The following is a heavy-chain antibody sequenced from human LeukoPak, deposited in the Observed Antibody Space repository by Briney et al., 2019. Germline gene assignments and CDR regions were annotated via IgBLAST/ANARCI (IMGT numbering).Heavy chain of an antibody. D-gene: IGHD3-10*01. J-gene: IGHJ4*02. CDR3: AKVLNYYSSGYFDH. CDR2: ISGSGGST. CDR1: GFTFSSYG. V-gene: IGHV3-23*01. Sequence: PGGSLRLSCAASGFTFSSYGMHWVRQAPGKGLEWVSAISGSGGSTHYADSVKGRFTISRDNSKNTLYLQMNSLRAEDTAVYYCAKVLNYYSSGYFDHWGQGTLVTVSS.